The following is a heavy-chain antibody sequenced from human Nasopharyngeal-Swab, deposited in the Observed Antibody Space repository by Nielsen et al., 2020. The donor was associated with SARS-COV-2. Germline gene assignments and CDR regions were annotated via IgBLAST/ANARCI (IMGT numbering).Heavy chain of an antibody. D-gene: IGHD2/OR15-2a*01. Sequence: GESLKISYAASGFTFSSHWMHWVRQGPGEGLVWLSRISSDGRTINYADSVKGRFSISRDNSKNTLHLQMNSLTDGDTAVYYCARGPSTANFYAGDYWGQGTLVTVSS. J-gene: IGHJ4*02. V-gene: IGHV3-74*01. CDR2: ISSDGRTI. CDR1: GFTFSSHW. CDR3: ARGPSTANFYAGDY.